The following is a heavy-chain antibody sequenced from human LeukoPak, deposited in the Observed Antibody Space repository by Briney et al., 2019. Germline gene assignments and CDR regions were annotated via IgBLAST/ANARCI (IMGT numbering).Heavy chain of an antibody. CDR1: GYTFTSYG. CDR3: AINYYDSSGYPDY. J-gene: IGHJ4*02. Sequence: ASVKASCKASGYTFTSYGITWVRQAPGKGLEWLGWISAYNGNTNYAQKLQGRVTMTTDTSTSTAYMELRSLRSDDTAVYYCAINYYDSSGYPDYWGQGTLVTVSS. CDR2: ISAYNGNT. V-gene: IGHV1-18*01. D-gene: IGHD3-22*01.